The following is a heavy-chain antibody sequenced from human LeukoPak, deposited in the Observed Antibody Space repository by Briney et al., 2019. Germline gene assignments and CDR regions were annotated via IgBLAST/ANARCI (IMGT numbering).Heavy chain of an antibody. J-gene: IGHJ4*02. CDR2: ISSCVCIM. V-gene: IGHV3-48*03. CDR3: SVQYSSSSVVDY. CDR1: GFSFSSYE. Sequence: RGSLRLSCAASGFSFSSYEMNWVRQAPGKGLELVSYISSCVCIMHYADSVKGRFTISRDNAKTSLYLQMNSLRAEDTAIYYCSVQYSSSSVVDYWGKGTLVTVST. D-gene: IGHD5-12*01.